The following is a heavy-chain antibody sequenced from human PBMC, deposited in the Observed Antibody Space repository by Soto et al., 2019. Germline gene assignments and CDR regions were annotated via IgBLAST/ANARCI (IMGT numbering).Heavy chain of an antibody. Sequence: ASETLSLSCIVSGVSVTSYTWSWVRQPANKGLEWIGYIYYSGSTNYNPSLKSRVIISVDTSKNQFSLKLSSVTAADTAVYYCARLHLGSYYDYWGQGTLVTVSS. CDR3: ARLHLGSYYDY. J-gene: IGHJ4*02. V-gene: IGHV4-59*02. D-gene: IGHD1-26*01. CDR2: IYYSGST. CDR1: GVSVTSYT.